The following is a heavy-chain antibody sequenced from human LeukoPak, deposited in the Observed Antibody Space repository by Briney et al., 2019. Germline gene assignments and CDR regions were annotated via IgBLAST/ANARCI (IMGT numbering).Heavy chain of an antibody. Sequence: GGSLRLSCAASGFAFSSYYMSWVRQAPGKGLEWLGHINQEASRTDHADSVKGRFTISRDNSRNLLYLHMSSLRAEDTAVYYCAKYLSRAFDSWGQGILVSVSS. V-gene: IGHV3-7*01. CDR1: GFAFSSYY. J-gene: IGHJ4*02. CDR2: INQEASRT. D-gene: IGHD2/OR15-2a*01. CDR3: AKYLSRAFDS.